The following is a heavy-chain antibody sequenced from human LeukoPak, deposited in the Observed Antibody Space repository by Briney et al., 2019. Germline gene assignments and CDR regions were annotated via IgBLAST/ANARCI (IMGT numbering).Heavy chain of an antibody. J-gene: IGHJ4*02. CDR1: GFTVSSNY. CDR2: ISGSGGST. Sequence: GGSLRLSCAASGFTVSSNYMSWVRQAPGKGLEWVSAISGSGGSTYYADSVKGRFTISRDNSKNTLYLQMNSLRAEDTAVYYCAKGITSRGEFDYWGQGTLVTVSS. D-gene: IGHD3-16*01. CDR3: AKGITSRGEFDY. V-gene: IGHV3-23*01.